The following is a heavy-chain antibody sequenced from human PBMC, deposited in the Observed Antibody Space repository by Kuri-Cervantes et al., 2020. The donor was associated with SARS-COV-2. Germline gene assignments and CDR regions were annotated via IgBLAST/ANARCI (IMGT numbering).Heavy chain of an antibody. CDR2: ISYDGSNK. D-gene: IGHD1-7*01. J-gene: IGHJ5*02. V-gene: IGHV3-30*04. CDR3: ARGRLTGTTLS. Sequence: GGSLRLSCAASGFTFSSYAMHWVRQAPGKGLEWVAVISYDGSNKYYADSVKGRFTISRDNSKNTLCLQMNSLRAEDTAVYYCARGRLTGTTLSWGQGTLVTVSS. CDR1: GFTFSSYA.